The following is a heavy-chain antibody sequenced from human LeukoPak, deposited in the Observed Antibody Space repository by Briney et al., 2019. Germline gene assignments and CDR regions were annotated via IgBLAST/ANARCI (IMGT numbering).Heavy chain of an antibody. V-gene: IGHV3-48*04. Sequence: GGSLRLSCTASGFRFSDFGMNWVRQAPGKGLEWVSHITSSSSNINYADSVNGRFTISRDNAKNMVYLQMNSLRAEDTAVYYCARGASLAYYVDVWGKGTTVTVSS. CDR1: GFRFSDFG. CDR3: ARGASLAYYVDV. J-gene: IGHJ6*04. D-gene: IGHD3-16*01. CDR2: ITSSSSNI.